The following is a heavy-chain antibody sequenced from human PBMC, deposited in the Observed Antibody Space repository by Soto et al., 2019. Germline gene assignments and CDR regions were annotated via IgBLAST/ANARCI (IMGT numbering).Heavy chain of an antibody. CDR3: AKGSFGFDY. CDR1: GVTFTSYA. Sequence: GGSLRLSCAASGVTFTSYAMTWVRQVPGEGLQWVSSISKSGDSTYYADSVKGRFTTSRDNSKNTLYLQMNSLRTEDTAIYYCAKGSFGFDYWGQGTLVTVS. J-gene: IGHJ4*02. V-gene: IGHV3-23*01. CDR2: ISKSGDST. D-gene: IGHD3-10*01.